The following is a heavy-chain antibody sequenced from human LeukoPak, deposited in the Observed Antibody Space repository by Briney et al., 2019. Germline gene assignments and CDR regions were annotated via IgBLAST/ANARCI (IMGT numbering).Heavy chain of an antibody. CDR3: ARWAVAGTEV. CDR1: GFTFSSYG. J-gene: IGHJ4*02. CDR2: IKQDGSEK. Sequence: GGSLRLSCAASGFTFSSYGMSWVRQAPGKGLEWVANIKQDGSEKYYVDSVKGRFTISRDNAKNSLYLQMNSLRAEDTAVYYCARWAVAGTEVWGQGTLVTVSS. D-gene: IGHD6-19*01. V-gene: IGHV3-7*01.